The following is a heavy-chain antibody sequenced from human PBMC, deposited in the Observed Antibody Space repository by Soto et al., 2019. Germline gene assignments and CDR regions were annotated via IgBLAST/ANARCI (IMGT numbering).Heavy chain of an antibody. CDR2: IKYSGTT. Sequence: QLQLQESGPGLVKPSETLSLTCTVSGGSISSSRCHWGWIRQPPGKGLEWIASIKYSGTTFYNPYLQDRVPLSVDTSKNQSALRRSSVTAAETAVYYCARHGITGSYYDAFDIWGQGTMVTGSS. V-gene: IGHV4-39*01. J-gene: IGHJ3*02. CDR3: ARHGITGSYYDAFDI. CDR1: GGSISSSRCH. D-gene: IGHD1-26*01.